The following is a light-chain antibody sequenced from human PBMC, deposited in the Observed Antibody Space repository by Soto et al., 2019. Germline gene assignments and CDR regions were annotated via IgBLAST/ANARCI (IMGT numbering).Light chain of an antibody. V-gene: IGLV2-14*01. CDR3: CSYAGSSTWV. J-gene: IGLJ3*02. Sequence: QSALSQPASVSGSPGQSITISCTGTSNDVGYYNYVSWYQQHPGQAPKLMISEVTTRPSGVSDRFSGSKSGNTAPLTISGLLAEDEADYHCCSYAGSSTWVFGGGTKLTVL. CDR1: SNDVGYYNY. CDR2: EVT.